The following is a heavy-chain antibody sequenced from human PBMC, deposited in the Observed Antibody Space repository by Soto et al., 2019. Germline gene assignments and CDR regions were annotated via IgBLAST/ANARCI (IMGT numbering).Heavy chain of an antibody. J-gene: IGHJ5*02. D-gene: IGHD3-22*01. CDR3: AKVGYYDSSGHNWFGP. Sequence: GGSLRLSCAVSGVTFSSYVMSWVRQAPGKGLEWVSAISGSGGSTYYADSVKGRFTISRDNSKNTLYLQMNSLRADDTAVYYCAKVGYYDSSGHNWFGPWGQGTLVTVSS. CDR2: ISGSGGST. V-gene: IGHV3-23*01. CDR1: GVTFSSYV.